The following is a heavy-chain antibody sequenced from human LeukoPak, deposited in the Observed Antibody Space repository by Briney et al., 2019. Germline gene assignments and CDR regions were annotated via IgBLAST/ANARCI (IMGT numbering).Heavy chain of an antibody. CDR1: GYTLTSYY. D-gene: IGHD2-15*01. CDR2: INPSGGST. Sequence: ASVKVSCKASGYTLTSYYMHWVRQAPGQGLEWMGIINPSGGSTSYAQKFQGRVTMTRDTSTSTVYMELSSLRSEDTAVYYCARDRSAAPTYYYYGMDVWGKGTTVTVSS. CDR3: ARDRSAAPTYYYYGMDV. V-gene: IGHV1-46*01. J-gene: IGHJ6*04.